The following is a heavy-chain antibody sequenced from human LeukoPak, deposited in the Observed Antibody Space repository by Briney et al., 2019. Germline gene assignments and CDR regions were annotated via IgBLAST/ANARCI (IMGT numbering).Heavy chain of an antibody. J-gene: IGHJ4*02. CDR2: ISHAGSNE. D-gene: IGHD1-26*01. Sequence: PGKSLRLSCAASGFIFSRYGMHWIRQAPGKGLEWVALISHAGSNEYYAASVKGRFTISRDNSNNEFYLQMNSLRPEDTAVYYCARGGAPAVYFDYWGQGALVTVSS. V-gene: IGHV3-30*03. CDR1: GFIFSRYG. CDR3: ARGGAPAVYFDY.